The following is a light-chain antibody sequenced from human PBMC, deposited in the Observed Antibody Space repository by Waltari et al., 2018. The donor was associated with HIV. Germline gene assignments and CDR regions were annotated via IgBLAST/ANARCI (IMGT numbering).Light chain of an antibody. V-gene: IGLV1-47*01. J-gene: IGLJ3*02. Sequence: QSVLTQPPSASGTPGQRVTIPCSGCSSPIGSNYVYWYPHLPAPAPNLLISRNHQRPSGVPDRFSGSKSGTSASLAISGLRSEDEADYYCAAWDNSLSAPVFGGGTKLTVL. CDR2: RNH. CDR1: SSPIGSNY. CDR3: AAWDNSLSAPV.